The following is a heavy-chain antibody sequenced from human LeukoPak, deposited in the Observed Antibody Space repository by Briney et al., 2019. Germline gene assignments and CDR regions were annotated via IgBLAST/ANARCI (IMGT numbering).Heavy chain of an antibody. J-gene: IGHJ4*02. CDR3: AREQTYYYDSSGYYDY. Sequence: GGSLRLSCAASGFTFSTYSMNWVRQAPGKGLEWVSYISSSSSYIYYADSVKGRFTISRDNAKNSLYLQMNSLRAEDTAVYYCAREQTYYYDSSGYYDYWGQGTLVTVSS. V-gene: IGHV3-21*01. D-gene: IGHD3-22*01. CDR2: ISSSSSYI. CDR1: GFTFSTYS.